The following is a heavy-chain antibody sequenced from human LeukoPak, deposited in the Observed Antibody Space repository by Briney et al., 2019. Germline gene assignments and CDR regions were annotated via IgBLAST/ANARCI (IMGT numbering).Heavy chain of an antibody. D-gene: IGHD3-22*01. CDR1: GASIRSGPYY. CDR3: ASLHYYDSSGSYYAYFDY. Sequence: PSETVSLTCTVSGASIRSGPYYWSWIRQPPGKGLEWIGSIHHNGKTYYNPSLESRVTISVDTSKSQISLHLSSLTAADTAMYYCASLHYYDSSGSYYAYFDYWGQGTLVTVSS. V-gene: IGHV4-39*01. CDR2: IHHNGKT. J-gene: IGHJ4*02.